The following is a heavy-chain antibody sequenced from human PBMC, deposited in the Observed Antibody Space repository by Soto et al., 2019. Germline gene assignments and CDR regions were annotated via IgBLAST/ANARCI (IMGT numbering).Heavy chain of an antibody. Sequence: GGSLRLSCAASGFTFSSYAMSWVRQAPGKGLEWVSAISGSGGSTYYADSVKGRFTISRDNSKNTLYLQMNSLRAEDTAVYYCAKGSTIFGVYYGMDVWGQGTTVTVSS. D-gene: IGHD3-3*01. CDR2: ISGSGGST. CDR1: GFTFSSYA. J-gene: IGHJ6*02. V-gene: IGHV3-23*01. CDR3: AKGSTIFGVYYGMDV.